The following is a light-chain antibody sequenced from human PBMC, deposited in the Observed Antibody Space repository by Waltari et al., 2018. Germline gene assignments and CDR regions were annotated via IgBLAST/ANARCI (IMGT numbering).Light chain of an antibody. V-gene: IGKV4-1*01. J-gene: IGKJ2*01. CDR2: EAS. CDR3: QQYNYIPYT. Sequence: SNNRSYIAWYQQKPGQPPKLLIYEASNRDTGIPARFSGSGSGTDFTLTITSLEPEDVALYYCQQYNYIPYTFGQGTRLEIK. CDR1: SNNRSY.